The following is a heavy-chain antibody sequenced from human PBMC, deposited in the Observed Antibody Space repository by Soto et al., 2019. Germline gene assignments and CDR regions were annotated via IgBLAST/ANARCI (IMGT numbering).Heavy chain of an antibody. CDR1: GFTFSSYS. Sequence: LRLSCAASGFTFSSYSMNWVRQAPGKGLEWVSSISSSSSYIYYADSVKGRFTISRDNAKNSLYLQMNSLRAEDTAVYYCARDLARRSSGYYGMDVWGQGTTVTVSS. J-gene: IGHJ6*02. D-gene: IGHD6-6*01. CDR2: ISSSSSYI. CDR3: ARDLARRSSGYYGMDV. V-gene: IGHV3-21*01.